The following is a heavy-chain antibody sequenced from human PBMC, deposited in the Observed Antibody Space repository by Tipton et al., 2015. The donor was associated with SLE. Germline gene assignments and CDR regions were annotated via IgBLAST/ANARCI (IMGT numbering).Heavy chain of an antibody. CDR2: VYSGGST. CDR1: GFTFSDYY. D-gene: IGHD6-6*01. Sequence: SLRLSCAASGFTFSDYYMGRDRQAPGKGLEWVSVVYSGGSTDYAASVKGRFTIARDNAKNSLYLQMNSLRAEDTAVYYCERLGQLAAFDYWGQGTLVTVSS. J-gene: IGHJ4*02. V-gene: IGHV3-66*04. CDR3: ERLGQLAAFDY.